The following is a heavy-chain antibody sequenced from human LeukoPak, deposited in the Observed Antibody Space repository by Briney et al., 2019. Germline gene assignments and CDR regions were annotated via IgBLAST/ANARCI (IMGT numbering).Heavy chain of an antibody. CDR3: ARGGPYCGSDCYSDY. V-gene: IGHV1-2*02. CDR2: INPNSGDT. Sequence: AAVKVSCKASGYTFTGYYMHWVRQAPGQGLEWMGWINPNSGDTNYAQKFQGRVTMTRDTSISTAYMELSRLISDDTAVYYCARGGPYCGSDCYSDYWGQGTLVTVSS. D-gene: IGHD2-21*02. J-gene: IGHJ4*02. CDR1: GYTFTGYY.